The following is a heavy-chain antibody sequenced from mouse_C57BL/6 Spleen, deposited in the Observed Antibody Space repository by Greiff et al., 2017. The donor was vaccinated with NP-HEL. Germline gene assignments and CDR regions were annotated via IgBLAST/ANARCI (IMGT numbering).Heavy chain of an antibody. CDR1: GFTFSDYY. CDR3: ASRLFAY. J-gene: IGHJ3*01. V-gene: IGHV5-12*01. CDR2: ISNGGGST. D-gene: IGHD2-4*01. Sequence: EVKLMESGGGLVQPGGSLKLSCAASGFTFSDYYMSWVRQTPEKRLEWVAYISNGGGSTYYPDTVKGRFTISRDNAKNTLYLQMSRLKSEDTAMYYCASRLFAYWGQGTLVTVSA.